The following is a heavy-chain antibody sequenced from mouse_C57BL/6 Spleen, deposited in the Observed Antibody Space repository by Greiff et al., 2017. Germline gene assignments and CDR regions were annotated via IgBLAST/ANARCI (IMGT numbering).Heavy chain of an antibody. J-gene: IGHJ1*03. CDR1: GYTFTDYN. V-gene: IGHV1-18*01. Sequence: EVQLQQSGPELVKPGASVKIPCKASGYTFTDYNMDWVKQSHGKSLEWIGDINPNNGGTIYNQKFKGKATLSVDKSSSTAYMELHSLTSEDNAVYYCARSHFPYYGSSYWYFDVWGTETTVTVTS. CDR2: INPNNGGT. D-gene: IGHD1-1*01. CDR3: ARSHFPYYGSSYWYFDV.